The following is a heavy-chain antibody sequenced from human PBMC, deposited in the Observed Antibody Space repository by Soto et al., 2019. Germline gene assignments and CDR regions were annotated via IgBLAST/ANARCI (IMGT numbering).Heavy chain of an antibody. D-gene: IGHD4-4*01. CDR1: GYSFTSYW. CDR2: IYPGDSDT. Sequence: GESLKISCKGSGYSFTSYWIGWVRQMPGKGLEWMGIIYPGDSDTRYSPSFQGQVTISADKSISTAYLQWSSLKASDTAMYYCARHATVTTRGHYYYGMDVWGQGTTVTVSS. V-gene: IGHV5-51*01. J-gene: IGHJ6*02. CDR3: ARHATVTTRGHYYYGMDV.